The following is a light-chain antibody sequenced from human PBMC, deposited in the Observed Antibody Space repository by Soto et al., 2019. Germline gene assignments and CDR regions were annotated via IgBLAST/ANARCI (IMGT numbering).Light chain of an antibody. J-gene: IGLJ3*02. CDR1: SSNIGSNT. CDR2: SNN. V-gene: IGLV1-44*01. CDR3: AAWDDSLNCWV. Sequence: QSVLTHPPSAYGTPGQRVTISCSGSSSNIGSNTVNWYQQLPGTAPKLLIYSNNQRPSGVPDRFSGSKSGTSASLAISGLQSEDEADYYCAAWDDSLNCWVFGGGTKLTVL.